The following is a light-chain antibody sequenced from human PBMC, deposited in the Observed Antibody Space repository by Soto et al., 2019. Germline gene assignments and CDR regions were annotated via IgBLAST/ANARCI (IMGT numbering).Light chain of an antibody. J-gene: IGKJ1*01. CDR1: QSVNSSY. CDR2: GAS. V-gene: IGKV3-20*01. Sequence: EIVLTQSPGTLSLSPGARVPLSCRASQSVNSSYLAWYQHNPGQAPRLLIYGASTRATGIPDRFSGSGSGTDFTLTIARLEPGDFAVYYCQQYGNSPQTFGQGTKVDI. CDR3: QQYGNSPQT.